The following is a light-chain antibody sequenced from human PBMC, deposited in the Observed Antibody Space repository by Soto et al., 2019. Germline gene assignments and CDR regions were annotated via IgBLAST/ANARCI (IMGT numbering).Light chain of an antibody. Sequence: ENVLTQSPATLSVSPGERAPLSCRASQSVSSNLAWYQQKFGQAPRLLIYGASTRATGIPARFSGSGSGTEFTLTISSLQSEDFAVYYCQQYNNWPPSTFGQGTKVDIK. CDR1: QSVSSN. V-gene: IGKV3-15*01. J-gene: IGKJ1*01. CDR2: GAS. CDR3: QQYNNWPPST.